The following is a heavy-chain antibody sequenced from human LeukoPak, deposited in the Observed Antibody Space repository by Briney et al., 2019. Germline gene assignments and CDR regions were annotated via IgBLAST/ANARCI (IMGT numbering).Heavy chain of an antibody. Sequence: GGSLRLSCAASGFTFSAYWMHWVRQAPGKGLVWVGRINDVGSDSTYVDSVKGRFTISRDNAKNTLYLQMNNLRAEDTAVYYCAGVKVAGTRSFDYWGQGTLATVSS. V-gene: IGHV3-74*01. J-gene: IGHJ4*02. CDR2: INDVGSDS. CDR1: GFTFSAYW. D-gene: IGHD6-19*01. CDR3: AGVKVAGTRSFDY.